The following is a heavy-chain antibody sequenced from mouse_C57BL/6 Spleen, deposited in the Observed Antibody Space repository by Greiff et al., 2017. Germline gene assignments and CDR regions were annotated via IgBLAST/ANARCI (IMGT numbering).Heavy chain of an antibody. Sequence: EVQLQQSGTVLARPGASVKMSCKTSGYTFTSYWMHWVKQRPGQGLEWIGDIYPGNSDTSYNQKFKGKAKLTAVTSASTAYMELSSLTNEDPAVYYCTREGLFDYWGQGTTLTVSS. CDR2: IYPGNSDT. CDR1: GYTFTSYW. CDR3: TREGLFDY. V-gene: IGHV1-5*01. J-gene: IGHJ2*01.